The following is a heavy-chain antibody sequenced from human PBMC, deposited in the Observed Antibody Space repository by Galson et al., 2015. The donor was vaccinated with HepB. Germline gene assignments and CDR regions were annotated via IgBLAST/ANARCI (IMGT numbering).Heavy chain of an antibody. CDR3: AKNYGYFDS. CDR2: ITSTGDTI. CDR1: GFSFSTWA. D-gene: IGHD4-17*01. V-gene: IGHV3-23*01. Sequence: SLRLSCAAFGFSFSTWAVTWVRQAPGKGLEWVSVITSTGDTIYYADSVKGRFTVSRDNSKSTLYLQLSNLRADDTAVYYCAKNYGYFDSWGPGTLVTVSS. J-gene: IGHJ4*02.